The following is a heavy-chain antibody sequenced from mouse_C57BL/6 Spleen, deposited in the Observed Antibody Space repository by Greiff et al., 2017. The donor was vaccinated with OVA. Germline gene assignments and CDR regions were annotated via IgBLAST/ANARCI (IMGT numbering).Heavy chain of an antibody. D-gene: IGHD2-2*01. V-gene: IGHV1-78*01. CDR2: IYPRDGST. CDR3: ARLVTTENYFDY. CDR1: GYTFTDHT. J-gene: IGHJ2*01. Sequence: QVQLQQSDAELVKPGASVKISCKVSGYTFTDHTIHWMKQRPEQGLEWIGYIYPRDGSTKYNEKFKGKATLTADKPSSTAYMQLSSLTSEDSAVYYCARLVTTENYFDYWGQGTTLTVSS.